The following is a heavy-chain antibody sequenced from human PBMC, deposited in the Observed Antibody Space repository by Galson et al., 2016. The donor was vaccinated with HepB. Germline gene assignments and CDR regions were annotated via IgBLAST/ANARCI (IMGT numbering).Heavy chain of an antibody. CDR2: VSFDGLKT. V-gene: IGHV3-30*04. J-gene: IGHJ3*02. D-gene: IGHD1-26*01. CDR1: GFTFSYFT. CDR3: VKDLGVGTTTTDAFDI. Sequence: SLRLSCAASGFTFSYFTMNWVRQAPGKGLEWVAVVSFDGLKTLYVGSVSGRLTISRDNSKNTAYLQMNYLRPDDTAVYYCVKDLGVGTTTTDAFDIWGQGTMVAVPS.